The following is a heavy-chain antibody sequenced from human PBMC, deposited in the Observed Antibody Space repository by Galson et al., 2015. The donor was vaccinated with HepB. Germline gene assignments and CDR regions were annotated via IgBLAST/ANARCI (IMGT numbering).Heavy chain of an antibody. CDR1: GFTFTKSG. D-gene: IGHD3-16*01. V-gene: IGHV3-33*06. CDR3: AKDAYKSSYYFDS. Sequence: SLRLSCAASGFTFTKSGMHWVRQAPGKGLEWMAVIWSDGTHKYYADSVRGRFSISRDNTNKTLYLNMNSLRAEDTAVYYCAKDAYKSSYYFDSWGQGILVTVSS. CDR2: IWSDGTHK. J-gene: IGHJ4*02.